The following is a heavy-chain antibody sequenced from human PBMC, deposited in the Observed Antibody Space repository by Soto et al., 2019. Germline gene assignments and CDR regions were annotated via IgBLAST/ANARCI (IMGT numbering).Heavy chain of an antibody. CDR2: IYCSGSP. V-gene: IGHV4-39*01. D-gene: IGHD4-17*01. CDR3: ARHTMTAVTTFDH. J-gene: IGHJ4*02. Sequence: QLQLQESGPGLVKPSETLSLTCTVSGASISTLTYNWGWIRQPPGKGLEWIGNIYCSGSPYYNPSLKSRVTISVDTSKNQFSLRLRSVTAADTALYFCARHTMTAVTTFDHWGQGTLVTVSS. CDR1: GASISTLTYN.